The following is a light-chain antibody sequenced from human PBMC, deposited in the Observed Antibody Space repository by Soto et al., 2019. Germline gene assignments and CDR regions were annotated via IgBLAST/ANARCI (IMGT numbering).Light chain of an antibody. Sequence: DIQMTHSPSTLSASVGDRVTITCRASQSINTWLDWYQQKPGQAPKLLSYKASSLQSGVPSRFSGSGSGTEFTLTISSLQPDDFAAYYCQQYNTYSRAFGQGTKVEIK. CDR2: KAS. CDR3: QQYNTYSRA. V-gene: IGKV1-5*03. CDR1: QSINTW. J-gene: IGKJ1*01.